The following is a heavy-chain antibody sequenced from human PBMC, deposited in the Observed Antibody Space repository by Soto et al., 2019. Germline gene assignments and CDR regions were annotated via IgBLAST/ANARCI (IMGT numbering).Heavy chain of an antibody. Sequence: QVQLVESGGGLVKPGGSLRLSCAASGFTFSDHYMSWIRQAPGKGPEWVSYISTSSGSYTNYADSVKGRFTISRDNAKNSLYLQMNSLRAEDTAVYYCAIRGDSFEYWGQGTLVTVSS. CDR3: AIRGDSFEY. CDR1: GFTFSDHY. CDR2: ISTSSGSYT. J-gene: IGHJ4*02. V-gene: IGHV3-11*05.